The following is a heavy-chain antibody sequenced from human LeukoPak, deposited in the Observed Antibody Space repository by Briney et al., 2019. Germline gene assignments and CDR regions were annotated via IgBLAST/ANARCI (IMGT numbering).Heavy chain of an antibody. Sequence: PSETLSLTCTVSGGSISSSSYYWGWIRQPPGKGLEWIGSIYYNGTTYYNPSLKSRVTISVDTSKNQFSLKLSSVTAADTAVYYCARQVTGTTRRFDPWGQGTLVTVSS. CDR2: IYYNGTT. CDR1: GGSISSSSYY. V-gene: IGHV4-39*01. J-gene: IGHJ5*02. D-gene: IGHD1-7*01. CDR3: ARQVTGTTRRFDP.